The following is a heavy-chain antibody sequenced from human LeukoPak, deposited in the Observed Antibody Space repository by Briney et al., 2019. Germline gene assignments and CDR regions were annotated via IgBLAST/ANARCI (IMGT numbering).Heavy chain of an antibody. CDR2: INPNSGGT. J-gene: IGHJ4*02. D-gene: IGHD4-17*01. CDR1: GYTLTSYG. Sequence: GASVKVSCKASGYTLTSYGISWVRQAPGQGLEWMGWINPNSGGTNYAQKFQGRVTMTRDTSISTAYMELSRLRSDDTAVYYCARTNYGDYVLGGYWGQGTLVTVSS. CDR3: ARTNYGDYVLGGY. V-gene: IGHV1-2*02.